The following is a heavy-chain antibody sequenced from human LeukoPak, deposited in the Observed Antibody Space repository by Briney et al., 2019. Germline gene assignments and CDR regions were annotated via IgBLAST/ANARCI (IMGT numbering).Heavy chain of an antibody. CDR1: GGSISSYY. Sequence: SETLSLTCTVAGGSISSYYWSWIRQPPGKGLEWIGYIYYSGSTNYNPSLKSRVTISVDTSKNQFSLKLSSVTAADTAVYYCARARSWGDYFYWGQGTLVTVSS. CDR2: IYYSGST. J-gene: IGHJ4*02. V-gene: IGHV4-59*08. D-gene: IGHD4-17*01. CDR3: ARARSWGDYFY.